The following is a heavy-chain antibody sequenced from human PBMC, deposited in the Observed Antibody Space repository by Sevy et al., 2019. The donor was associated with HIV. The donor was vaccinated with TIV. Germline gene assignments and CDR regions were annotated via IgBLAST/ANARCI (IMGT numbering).Heavy chain of an antibody. CDR1: GFSFSSYW. CDR2: MNQDGTEK. CDR3: VREGLGGYSYSLDC. V-gene: IGHV3-7*01. Sequence: GGSLRLSCAASGFSFSSYWMTWVRQAPGKGLEWVATMNQDGTEKDYVDSVKGRFTISRNNTKTSLFLQMNSLSAEDTDVYDCVREGLGGYSYSLDCWGQGTLVTVSS. D-gene: IGHD5-18*01. J-gene: IGHJ4*02.